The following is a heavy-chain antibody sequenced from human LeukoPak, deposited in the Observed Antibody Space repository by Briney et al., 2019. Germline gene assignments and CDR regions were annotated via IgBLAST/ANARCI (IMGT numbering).Heavy chain of an antibody. CDR2: ISYDGSNK. CDR1: GFTFSSYG. Sequence: GRSLRLSCAASGFTFSSYGMHWVRQAPGKGLEWVAVISYDGSNKYYADSVKGRFTISRDNSKNTLYLQMNSLRAEDTAVYYCAKGTKAAGGLLDYWGQGTLVTVSS. CDR3: AKGTKAAGGLLDY. V-gene: IGHV3-30*18. J-gene: IGHJ4*02. D-gene: IGHD6-13*01.